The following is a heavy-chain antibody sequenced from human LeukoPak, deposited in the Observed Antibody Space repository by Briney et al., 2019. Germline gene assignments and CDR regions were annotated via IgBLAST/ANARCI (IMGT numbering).Heavy chain of an antibody. CDR2: IYYSGST. CDR3: AKSRLDIDYYYYMDV. V-gene: IGHV4-39*07. Sequence: SETLSLTCTVSGGSISSSSYYWGWIRQPPGKGLEWIGSIYYSGSTYYNPSLKSRVTISVDTSKNQFSLKLSSVTAADTAVYYCAKSRLDIDYYYYMDVWGKGTTVTVSS. CDR1: GGSISSSSYY. J-gene: IGHJ6*03. D-gene: IGHD2-2*03.